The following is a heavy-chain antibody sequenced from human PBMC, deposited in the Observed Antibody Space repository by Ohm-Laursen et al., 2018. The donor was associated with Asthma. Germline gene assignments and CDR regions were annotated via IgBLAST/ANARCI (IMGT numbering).Heavy chain of an antibody. CDR3: ARDVMEWYLPAFDF. CDR2: GGSYYDGGLK. V-gene: IGHV3-30-3*01. J-gene: IGHJ4*02. D-gene: IGHD3-3*01. CDR1: GFTFRSYA. Sequence: SLRLSCAASGFTFRSYAMHWARQAPGKGLEWVAVGGSYYDGGLKYYADSVNGRFTVSRDDSKNTLYLQMNSLRPDDTAVYYCARDVMEWYLPAFDFWGQGTLVTVSS.